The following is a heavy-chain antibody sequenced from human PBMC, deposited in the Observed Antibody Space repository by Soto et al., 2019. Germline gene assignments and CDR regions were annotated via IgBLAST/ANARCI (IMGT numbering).Heavy chain of an antibody. J-gene: IGHJ4*02. V-gene: IGHV3-48*03. Sequence: GGSLRLSCVVSGFNFEDRAMHWVRQVPGKGLEWVSYIFASSTTIYYSDSVKGRFTVSRDNAKNSLFLLMNSLRAEDTAVYYCARDKDWAFDYWGQGTLVTVSS. D-gene: IGHD3-9*01. CDR3: ARDKDWAFDY. CDR2: IFASSTTI. CDR1: GFNFEDRA.